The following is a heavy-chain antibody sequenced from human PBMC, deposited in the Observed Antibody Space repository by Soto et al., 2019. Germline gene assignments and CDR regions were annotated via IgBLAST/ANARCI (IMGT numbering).Heavy chain of an antibody. D-gene: IGHD3-3*01. V-gene: IGHV4-59*01. CDR3: ARDYYDFGSGYLRGDYYYYYMDV. Sequence: SETLSLTCTVSGGSISSYYWSWIRQPPGKGLEWIGYIYYSGSTNYNPSLKSRVTISVDTSKNQFSLKLSSVTAADTAVYYCARDYYDFGSGYLRGDYYYYYMDVWGKGTTVTVSS. J-gene: IGHJ6*03. CDR2: IYYSGST. CDR1: GGSISSYY.